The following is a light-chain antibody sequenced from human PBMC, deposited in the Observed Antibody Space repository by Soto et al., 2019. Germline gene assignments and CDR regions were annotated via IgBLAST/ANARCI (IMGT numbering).Light chain of an antibody. Sequence: DIVLTQSPGTLSLSPGERATLSCRASQGVSSRYLAWYQQIPGQAPRLLIYGASSRATGVPDRFSGSGSGTDFTLTISRLEPEDFAVYYCQQYGSSRWTFGHGTKVDIK. CDR3: QQYGSSRWT. V-gene: IGKV3-20*01. J-gene: IGKJ1*01. CDR2: GAS. CDR1: QGVSSRY.